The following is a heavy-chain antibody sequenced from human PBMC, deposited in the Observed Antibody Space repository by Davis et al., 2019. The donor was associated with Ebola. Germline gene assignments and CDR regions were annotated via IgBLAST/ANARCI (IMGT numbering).Heavy chain of an antibody. D-gene: IGHD2-21*01. CDR1: GYTFTSYA. CDR3: ARGVGGDDDY. Sequence: AASVKVSCKASGYTFTSYAMNWVRQAPGQGLEWMGWISAYNGNTNYAQKLQGRVTMTTDTSTSTAYMELSSLRSEDTAVYYCARGVGGDDDYWGQGTLVTVSS. J-gene: IGHJ4*02. V-gene: IGHV1-18*01. CDR2: ISAYNGNT.